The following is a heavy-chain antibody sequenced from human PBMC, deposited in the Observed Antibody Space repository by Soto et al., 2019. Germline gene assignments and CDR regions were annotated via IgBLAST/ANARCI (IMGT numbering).Heavy chain of an antibody. J-gene: IGHJ4*02. CDR3: ARLTEAERH. CDR1: GFIVSSSH. D-gene: IGHD1-1*01. CDR2: LYNHGKT. V-gene: IGHV3-53*01. Sequence: EVQLVESGGGLTQPGGSLRLSCVVSGFIVSSSHMIWVRQAPGKGLEGVSILYNHGKTNYVDSVKGRFTITIDNSKNTVYLQMNILRVEDTSVYYCARLTEAERHWGQGALVTVSS.